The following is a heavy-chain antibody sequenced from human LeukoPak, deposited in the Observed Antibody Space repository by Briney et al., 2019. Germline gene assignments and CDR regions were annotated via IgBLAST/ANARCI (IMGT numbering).Heavy chain of an antibody. Sequence: SETLSLTCAVYGGSFSGYYWSWIRQPPGKGLEWIGEINHSGSTNYNPSLKSRVTISVDTSKNQFSLKLSYVTAADTAVYYCARGGRITMVRGVIYNYYYMDVWGRGTTVTISS. CDR3: ARGGRITMVRGVIYNYYYMDV. D-gene: IGHD3-10*01. J-gene: IGHJ6*03. V-gene: IGHV4-34*01. CDR2: INHSGST. CDR1: GGSFSGYY.